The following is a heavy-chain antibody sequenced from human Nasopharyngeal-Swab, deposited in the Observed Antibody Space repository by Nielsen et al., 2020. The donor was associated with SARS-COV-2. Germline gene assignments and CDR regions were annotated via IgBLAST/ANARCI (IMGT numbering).Heavy chain of an antibody. CDR3: ARSGLVGATVFDY. D-gene: IGHD1-26*01. V-gene: IGHV5-51*01. CDR2: IYPGDSDT. Sequence: GGSLRLSCKGSGYSFTGYWIGWVRQMPGKGLEWMGIIYPGDSDTRYSPSFQGQVTISADKSISTAYLQWSSLKASDTAMYYCARSGLVGATVFDYWGQGTLVTVSS. CDR1: GYSFTGYW. J-gene: IGHJ4*02.